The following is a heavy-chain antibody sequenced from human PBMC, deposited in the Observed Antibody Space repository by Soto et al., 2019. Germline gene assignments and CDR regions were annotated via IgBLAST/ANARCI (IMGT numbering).Heavy chain of an antibody. V-gene: IGHV2-5*02. CDR1: GFSLTTSGVG. CDR2: VYWDDDK. Sequence: QITLKESGPTLVKPTQTLTLTCTFSGFSLTTSGVGVGWIRQPPGKALEWLALVYWDDDKFYRPSLKSSLTIPKDTSKNQVVLTMTNMDPVDTATYYCAHGQEGLDPWGQGTLVTVSS. CDR3: AHGQEGLDP. J-gene: IGHJ5*02.